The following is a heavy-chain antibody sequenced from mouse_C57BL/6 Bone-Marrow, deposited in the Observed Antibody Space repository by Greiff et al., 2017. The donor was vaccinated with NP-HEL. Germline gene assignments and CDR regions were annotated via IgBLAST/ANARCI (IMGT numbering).Heavy chain of an antibody. J-gene: IGHJ3*01. CDR1: GYTFTSYT. CDR3: ARTPYSNYPAWFAY. CDR2: INPSSGYT. D-gene: IGHD2-5*01. V-gene: IGHV1-4*01. Sequence: VQLVESGAELARPGASVKMSCKASGYTFTSYTMHWVKQRPGQGLEWIGYINPSSGYTKYNQKFKDKATLTADKSSSTAYMQLSSLTSEDSAVYYCARTPYSNYPAWFAYWGQGTLVTVSA.